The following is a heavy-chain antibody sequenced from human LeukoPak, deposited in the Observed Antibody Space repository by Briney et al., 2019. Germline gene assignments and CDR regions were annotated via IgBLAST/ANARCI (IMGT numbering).Heavy chain of an antibody. J-gene: IGHJ4*02. CDR3: ALGYSSGWYYFDY. CDR1: GYTFTGYY. D-gene: IGHD6-19*01. V-gene: IGHV1-2*02. Sequence: ASVKVSCKASGYTFTGYYMHWVRQAPGQGLEWMGWINPNSGGTNYAQKFQGRVTMTRDTSTSTVYMELSSLRSEDTAVYYCALGYSSGWYYFDYWGQGTLVTVSS. CDR2: INPNSGGT.